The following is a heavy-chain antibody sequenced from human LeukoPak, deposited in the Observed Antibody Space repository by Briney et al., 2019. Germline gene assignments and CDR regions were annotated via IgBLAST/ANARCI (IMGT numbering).Heavy chain of an antibody. V-gene: IGHV1-2*02. CDR2: INPNSGGT. D-gene: IGHD6-13*01. CDR1: GYTFTGYY. J-gene: IGHJ4*02. Sequence: ASVKVSCKASGYTFTGYYMHWVRQAPGQGLEWMGWINPNSGGTNYAQKFQGRVTMTRDTSISTAYMELSRLRSEDTAVYYCARDPRIAAAGTSQYFDYWGQGTLVTVSS. CDR3: ARDPRIAAAGTSQYFDY.